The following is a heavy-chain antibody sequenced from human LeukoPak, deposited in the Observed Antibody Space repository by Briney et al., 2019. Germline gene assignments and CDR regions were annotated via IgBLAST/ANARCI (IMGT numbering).Heavy chain of an antibody. CDR2: ISYDGSNK. J-gene: IGHJ4*02. V-gene: IGHV3-30*03. D-gene: IGHD3-22*01. CDR1: GFTFSSYG. CDR3: ARVLHKRNYDGSDYYGY. Sequence: QTGGSLRLSCAASGFTFSSYGMHWVRQAPGKGLEWVAVISYDGSNKYYADSVKGRFTISRDNSKNTLYLQMNSLRADDTAVYYCARVLHKRNYDGSDYYGYWGQGTLVTVSS.